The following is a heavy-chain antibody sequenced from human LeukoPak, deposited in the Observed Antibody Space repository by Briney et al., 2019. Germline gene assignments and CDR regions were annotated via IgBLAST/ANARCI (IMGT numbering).Heavy chain of an antibody. CDR3: AREMATMGPYYYGMGV. J-gene: IGHJ6*02. CDR1: GFTFSSYW. D-gene: IGHD5-24*01. Sequence: GGSLRLSCAASGFTFSSYWMHWVRQAPGKGLVWVSRINSDGSSTSHADSVKGRFTISRDNAKNTLYLQMNSLRAEDTAVYYCAREMATMGPYYYGMGVWGQGTTVTVSS. CDR2: INSDGSST. V-gene: IGHV3-74*01.